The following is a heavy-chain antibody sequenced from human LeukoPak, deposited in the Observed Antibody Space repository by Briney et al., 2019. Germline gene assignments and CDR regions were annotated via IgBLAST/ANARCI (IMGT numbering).Heavy chain of an antibody. CDR2: IYYSGST. Sequence: PSETLSLTCTVSGGSISSSSYYWGWIRQPPGKGLEWIGSIYYSGSTYYNPSLKSRVTISVDTSKNQFSLKLSSVTAADTAVYYCARDPVKYYDFWGGYYPNWFDPWGQGTLVTVSS. D-gene: IGHD3-3*01. V-gene: IGHV4-39*07. J-gene: IGHJ5*02. CDR3: ARDPVKYYDFWGGYYPNWFDP. CDR1: GGSISSSSYY.